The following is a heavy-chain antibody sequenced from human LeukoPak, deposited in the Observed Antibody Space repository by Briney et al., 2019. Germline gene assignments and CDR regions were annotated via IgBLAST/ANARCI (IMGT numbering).Heavy chain of an antibody. CDR3: AGSYDSSGFADN. J-gene: IGHJ4*02. D-gene: IGHD3-22*01. CDR2: ISYSGRTI. Sequence: PGGSLRLSCAASGVTFSDYYMTWIRQAPGKGLEWVSYISYSGRTIYYANSVRGRFTISRDNAKNSLYLEMKSLRAEDTAVYSCAGSYDSSGFADNWGQGTLVTVSS. CDR1: GVTFSDYY. V-gene: IGHV3-11*01.